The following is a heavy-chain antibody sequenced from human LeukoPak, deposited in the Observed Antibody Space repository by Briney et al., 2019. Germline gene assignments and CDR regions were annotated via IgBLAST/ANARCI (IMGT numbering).Heavy chain of an antibody. Sequence: GGSLRLSCAASGFTFSSYGMHWDRQAPGKGLEWVAVISYDGSNKYYADSVKGRFTISRDNSKNTLYLQMNSLRAEDTAVYYCARLSRAFDIWGQGTMVTVSS. CDR3: ARLSRAFDI. CDR1: GFTFSSYG. V-gene: IGHV3-30-3*01. J-gene: IGHJ3*02. CDR2: ISYDGSNK.